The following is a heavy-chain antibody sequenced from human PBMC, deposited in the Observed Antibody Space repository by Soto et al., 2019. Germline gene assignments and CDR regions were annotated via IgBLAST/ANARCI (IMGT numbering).Heavy chain of an antibody. CDR1: GYTFTSYD. CDR2: MNPNSGNT. CDR3: ARCPITISGVLKGGGMDV. Sequence: QVQLVQSGAEVKKPGASVKVSCKASGYTFTSYDINWVRQATGQGLEWMGWMNPNSGNTGYAQKFQGRFTMTRNTSIRTAYMELSSLRSEDTAVYYCARCPITISGVLKGGGMDVWGQGTTVTVSS. V-gene: IGHV1-8*01. D-gene: IGHD3-3*01. J-gene: IGHJ6*02.